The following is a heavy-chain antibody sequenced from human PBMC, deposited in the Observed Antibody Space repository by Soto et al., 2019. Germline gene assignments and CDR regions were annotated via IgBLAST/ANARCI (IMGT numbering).Heavy chain of an antibody. CDR1: GFTFSSYS. J-gene: IGHJ6*02. V-gene: IGHV3-21*01. CDR2: ISSTSDYI. D-gene: IGHD2-8*01. Sequence: PGGSLRLSCAASGFTFSSYSINWVRQAPGKGLDWVSSISSTSDYIYYADSVKGRFTISRDNAKNSLFLQMNSLRAEDTAVYYCARAQGVYAIPPYYFGMDVWGQGTTVTVSS. CDR3: ARAQGVYAIPPYYFGMDV.